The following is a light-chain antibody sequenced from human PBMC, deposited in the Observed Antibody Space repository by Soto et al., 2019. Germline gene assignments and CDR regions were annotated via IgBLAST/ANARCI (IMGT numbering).Light chain of an antibody. Sequence: EIVMTQSPATLSVSPGERATLSCRASHSVSSNLAWYQQKPVQAPRLLIYGASTRSTGIPARFSGSGSGTEFTLTISSLQSEDFAVYYCQQYNNWPPLTFGGGTKVEIK. CDR3: QQYNNWPPLT. CDR1: HSVSSN. CDR2: GAS. J-gene: IGKJ4*01. V-gene: IGKV3-15*01.